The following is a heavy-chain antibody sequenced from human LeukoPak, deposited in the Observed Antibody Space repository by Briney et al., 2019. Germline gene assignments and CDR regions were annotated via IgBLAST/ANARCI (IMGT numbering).Heavy chain of an antibody. Sequence: PSETLSLTCTVSGGSISSSRYYWGWIRQPPGKGLEWIGSIYYSGSTYYNPSLKGRVTISVYTSKNQFPLKLSSVTAADTAVYYGARPEGLTGYTNWSDPWGQGTLVTVSS. V-gene: IGHV4-39*01. D-gene: IGHD3-9*01. J-gene: IGHJ5*02. CDR1: GGSISSSRYY. CDR3: ARPEGLTGYTNWSDP. CDR2: IYYSGST.